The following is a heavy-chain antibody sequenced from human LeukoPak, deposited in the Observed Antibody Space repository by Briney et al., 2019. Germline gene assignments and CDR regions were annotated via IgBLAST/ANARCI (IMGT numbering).Heavy chain of an antibody. CDR2: IWYDGSNK. CDR1: GFTFSSYG. J-gene: IGHJ3*02. V-gene: IGHV3-33*01. CDR3: ARDNKDIVVGHDAFDI. Sequence: PGGPLRLSCAASGFTFSSYGMHWVRQAPGKGLEWVAVIWYDGSNKYYADSVKGRFTISRDNSKNTLYLQMNSLRAEDTAVYYCARDNKDIVVGHDAFDIWGQGTMVTVSS. D-gene: IGHD2-2*01.